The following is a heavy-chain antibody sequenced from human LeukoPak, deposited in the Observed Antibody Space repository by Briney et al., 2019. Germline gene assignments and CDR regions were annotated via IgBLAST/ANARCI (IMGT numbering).Heavy chain of an antibody. CDR2: ISSSSSYI. D-gene: IGHD2-15*01. J-gene: IGHJ4*02. V-gene: IGHV3-21*01. CDR3: ARDTYCSGGSCYYDY. Sequence: PGGSLRLSCAASGFTFSSYSMNWVRQAPGKGLEWVSSISSSSSYIYYAGSVKGRFTISRDNAKNSLYLQMNSLRAEDTAVYYCARDTYCSGGSCYYDYWGQGTLVTVSS. CDR1: GFTFSSYS.